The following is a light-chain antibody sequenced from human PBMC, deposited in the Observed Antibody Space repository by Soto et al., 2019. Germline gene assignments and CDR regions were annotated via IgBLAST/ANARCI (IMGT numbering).Light chain of an antibody. CDR3: QQYGSSP. J-gene: IGKJ4*01. V-gene: IGKV3-20*01. CDR1: QSVSSSY. Sequence: EIVLTQSPGTLSLSPGERATLSCRASQSVSSSYLARYQQKPGQAPRLLIYGASSRATGIPDRFSGSGSGTDFTLTISRLEPEDFAVYYCQQYGSSPFGGGTKVDIK. CDR2: GAS.